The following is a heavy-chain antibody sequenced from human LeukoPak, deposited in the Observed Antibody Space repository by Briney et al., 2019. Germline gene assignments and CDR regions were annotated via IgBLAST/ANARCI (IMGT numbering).Heavy chain of an antibody. Sequence: PGGSLRLSCAASGFTFSSYAMNWVRQAPGKGLEWVSSISTSSLYIYYAGSVKGRFTISRDNAKNSLYLQMNSLRAEDTAVYYCASEHSGNYYRPFDYWGQGTLVTVSS. CDR3: ASEHSGNYYRPFDY. CDR2: ISTSSLYI. V-gene: IGHV3-21*01. CDR1: GFTFSSYA. D-gene: IGHD1-26*01. J-gene: IGHJ4*02.